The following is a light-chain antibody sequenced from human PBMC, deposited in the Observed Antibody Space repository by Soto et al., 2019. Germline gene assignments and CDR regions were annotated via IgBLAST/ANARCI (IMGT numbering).Light chain of an antibody. CDR3: ASWDDSLNGVV. CDR2: YDD. Sequence: QSVLTQPPSVSEAPRQRVTISCSGSSSNIGNNAVNWYQQFPGKAPKLLIYYDDRLPSGVSDRFSGSKSGTSASLAISGLQSEDEADYYCASWDDSLNGVVFGGGTKLTVL. CDR1: SSNIGNNA. J-gene: IGLJ2*01. V-gene: IGLV1-36*01.